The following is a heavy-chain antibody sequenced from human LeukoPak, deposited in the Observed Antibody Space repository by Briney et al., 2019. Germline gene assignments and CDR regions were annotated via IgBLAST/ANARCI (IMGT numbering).Heavy chain of an antibody. J-gene: IGHJ4*02. CDR1: GFTFSDYW. D-gene: IGHD1-26*01. CDR2: IESRTDGGAT. Sequence: PGGSLRLSCAASGFTFSDYWVNWVRQAPGKGLEWVGRIESRTDGGATDYAGPVKGRFTISRDDSKNMLYLQMNSLKTEDTAVYYCTTIGSRRYYYYFDFWGQGALVTVSS. V-gene: IGHV3-15*04. CDR3: TTIGSRRYYYYFDF.